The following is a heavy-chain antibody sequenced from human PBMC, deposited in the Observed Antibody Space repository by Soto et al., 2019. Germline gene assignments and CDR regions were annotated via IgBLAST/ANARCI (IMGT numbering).Heavy chain of an antibody. V-gene: IGHV3-30*04. Sequence: PGGSLRLSCAASGFTFSSYAMHWVRQAPGKGLEWVAVISYDGSNKYYADSVKGRFTISRDNAKNSLYLQMNSLRAEDTALYYCAKDIIAVAGIIAGAFDIWGQGTMVTVSS. J-gene: IGHJ3*02. CDR3: AKDIIAVAGIIAGAFDI. D-gene: IGHD6-19*01. CDR1: GFTFSSYA. CDR2: ISYDGSNK.